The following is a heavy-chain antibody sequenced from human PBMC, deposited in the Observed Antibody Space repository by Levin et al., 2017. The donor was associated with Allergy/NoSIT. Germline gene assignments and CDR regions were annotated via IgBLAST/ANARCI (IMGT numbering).Heavy chain of an antibody. D-gene: IGHD5-18*01. V-gene: IGHV4-34*01. J-gene: IGHJ4*02. Sequence: SETLSLTCAVYGGSFSGYYWTWIRQPPGKGLEWIGEISHSGNTNYSPSLKSRVTISVDTSKNQFSLKLSSVTAADTAVYYCARVGYSHGYLLYYWGQGTLVTVSS. CDR1: GGSFSGYY. CDR2: ISHSGNT. CDR3: ARVGYSHGYLLYY.